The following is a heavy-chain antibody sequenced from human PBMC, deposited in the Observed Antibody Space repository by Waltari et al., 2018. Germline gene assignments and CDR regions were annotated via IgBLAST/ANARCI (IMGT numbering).Heavy chain of an antibody. CDR2: IIPIFGTA. V-gene: IGHV1-69*05. D-gene: IGHD6-19*01. CDR1: GGTFSSYA. Sequence: QVQLVQSGAEVKKPGSSVKVSCKASGGTFSSYAISWVRQAPGQGLEWMGGIIPIFGTANYAQKFQGRVTITTDESTSTAYMELSSLRSEDTAVYYCASSWLGQTQTHYYYGMDVWGQGTTVTVSS. J-gene: IGHJ6*02. CDR3: ASSWLGQTQTHYYYGMDV.